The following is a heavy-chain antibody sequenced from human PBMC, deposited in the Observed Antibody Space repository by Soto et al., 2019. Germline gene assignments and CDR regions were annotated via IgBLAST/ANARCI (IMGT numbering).Heavy chain of an antibody. Sequence: SVKVSCKASGFTFTSSAMQWVRQARGQRLEWIGWIVVGSGNTNYAQKFQERVTITRDMSTSTAYMELSSLRSEDTAVYYCAAYTVRYCSGGSCYRDAFDIWGQGTMVTVSS. CDR2: IVVGSGNT. CDR1: GFTFTSSA. CDR3: AAYTVRYCSGGSCYRDAFDI. V-gene: IGHV1-58*02. J-gene: IGHJ3*02. D-gene: IGHD2-15*01.